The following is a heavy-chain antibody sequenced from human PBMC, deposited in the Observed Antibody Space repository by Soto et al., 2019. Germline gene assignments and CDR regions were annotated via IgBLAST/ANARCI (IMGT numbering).Heavy chain of an antibody. J-gene: IGHJ6*02. CDR2: MNPNSGNT. CDR3: AANRVPSGYDNYYGMDV. CDR1: GYTFTSYD. D-gene: IGHD5-12*01. V-gene: IGHV1-8*01. Sequence: QVQLVQSGAEVKKPGASVKVSCKASGYTFTSYDINWVRQATGQGLEWMGWMNPNSGNTGYAQKFQGRVTMTRNTSRSTAYMELSRLRSEDTAVYYCAANRVPSGYDNYYGMDVWGQGTTVTVSS.